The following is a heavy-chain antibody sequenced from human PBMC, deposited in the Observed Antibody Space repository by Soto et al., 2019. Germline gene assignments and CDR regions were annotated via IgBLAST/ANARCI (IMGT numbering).Heavy chain of an antibody. V-gene: IGHV3-30-3*01. D-gene: IGHD3-22*01. CDR2: ISYDGSNK. Sequence: VQLVESGGGVVQPGRSLRLSCAASGFTFSSYAMHWVRQAPGKGLEWVAVISYDGSNKYYADSVKGRFTISRDNSKNTLYLQMNSLRAEDTAVYYCARDSRLDGLDPWGMDVWGQGTTVTVSS. CDR1: GFTFSSYA. J-gene: IGHJ6*02. CDR3: ARDSRLDGLDPWGMDV.